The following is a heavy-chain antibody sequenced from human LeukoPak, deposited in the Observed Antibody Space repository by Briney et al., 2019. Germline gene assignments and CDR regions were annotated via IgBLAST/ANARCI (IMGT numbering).Heavy chain of an antibody. CDR2: ISYDGSNK. V-gene: IGHV3-30-3*01. Sequence: GGSLRLSCAASGFTFSSYAMHWVRQAPGKGLEWVAVISYDGSNKYYADSVKGRFTISRDNSKNTLYMQMNSLRAEDTAVYSRARVLVVGRSSTQGGFDYWGQGPLVTVSS. CDR3: ARVLVVGRSSTQGGFDY. D-gene: IGHD2-8*02. CDR1: GFTFSSYA. J-gene: IGHJ4*02.